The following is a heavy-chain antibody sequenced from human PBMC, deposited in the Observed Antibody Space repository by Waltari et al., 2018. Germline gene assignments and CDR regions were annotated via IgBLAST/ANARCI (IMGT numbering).Heavy chain of an antibody. CDR2: IIPILGIA. V-gene: IGHV1-69*04. D-gene: IGHD5-12*01. J-gene: IGHJ4*02. Sequence: QVQVVQSGAEVKKPGSTVKVSCKASGGTLSSDAISWVRQAQGQGLEWMGGIIPILGIANYAQKFQGRVTITADESTSTAYMELSSLRSEDTAVYYCASGSQGWLQGDYWGQGTLVTVSS. CDR1: GGTLSSDA. CDR3: ASGSQGWLQGDY.